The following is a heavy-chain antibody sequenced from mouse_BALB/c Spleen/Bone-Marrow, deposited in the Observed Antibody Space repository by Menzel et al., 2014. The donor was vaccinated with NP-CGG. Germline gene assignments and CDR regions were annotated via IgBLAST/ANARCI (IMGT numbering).Heavy chain of an antibody. CDR3: ARDINYDIYWYFDV. CDR1: GFTFTDYY. Sequence: EVMLVESGGGLAQPGGSLRLSCGTSGFTFTDYYMSWVRQPPGKALEWLGFSRNKANGYTTEYSASVKGRFTISRDNSQSILYLQMNTLRAEDSATYYCARDINYDIYWYFDVWGAGTTVTVSS. D-gene: IGHD2-4*01. CDR2: SRNKANGYTT. V-gene: IGHV7-3*02. J-gene: IGHJ1*01.